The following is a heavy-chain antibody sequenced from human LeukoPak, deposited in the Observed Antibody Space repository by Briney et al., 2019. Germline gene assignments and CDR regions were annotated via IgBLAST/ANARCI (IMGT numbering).Heavy chain of an antibody. CDR3: AGPPTLAYCGGDCPGIIEI. CDR1: EFTFSNFA. D-gene: IGHD2-21*01. J-gene: IGHJ3*02. CDR2: ISGSGGST. Sequence: GGSLRLSCAASEFTFSNFAMSWVRQAPGKGLEWVSAISGSGGSTYYADSVKGRFTISRDNSKNTLYLQMNSLRAEDTAVYYCAGPPTLAYCGGDCPGIIEIWGQGTMVTVSS. V-gene: IGHV3-23*01.